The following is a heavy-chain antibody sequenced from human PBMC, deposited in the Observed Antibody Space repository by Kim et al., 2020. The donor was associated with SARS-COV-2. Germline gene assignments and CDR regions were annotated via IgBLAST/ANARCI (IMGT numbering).Heavy chain of an antibody. CDR3: ARRGYSYGFGGRGGWYFDY. CDR2: IYYSGST. Sequence: SETLSLTCTVSGGSISSSSYYWGWIRQPPGKGLEWIGSIYYSGSTYYNPSLKSRVTISVDTSKNQFSLKLSSVTAADTAVYYCARRGYSYGFGGRGGWYFDYWGHGTLVTVSS. D-gene: IGHD5-18*01. V-gene: IGHV4-39*01. J-gene: IGHJ4*01. CDR1: GGSISSSSYY.